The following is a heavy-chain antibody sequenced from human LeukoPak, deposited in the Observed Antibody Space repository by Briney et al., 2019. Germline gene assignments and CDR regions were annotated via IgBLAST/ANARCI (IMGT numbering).Heavy chain of an antibody. CDR3: ARDPYCSGWYDY. V-gene: IGHV4-61*02. D-gene: IGHD6-19*01. J-gene: IGHJ4*02. Sequence: PSQTLSLTCTVSGGSISSGSYYWSWIRQPPGKGLEWIGRIYTSGITNYNPSLKSRVTISVDTSKNQFSLKLSSVTAADTAVYYCARDPYCSGWYDYWGQGTLVTVSS. CDR2: IYTSGIT. CDR1: GGSISSGSYY.